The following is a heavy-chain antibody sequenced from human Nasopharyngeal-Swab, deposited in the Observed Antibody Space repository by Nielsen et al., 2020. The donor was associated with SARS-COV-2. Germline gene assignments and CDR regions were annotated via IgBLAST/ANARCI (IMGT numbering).Heavy chain of an antibody. CDR3: ARGIAVAGFGSYYYYYYMDV. CDR1: GYTFTSYG. J-gene: IGHJ6*03. V-gene: IGHV1-18*01. CDR2: ISAYNGNT. Sequence: ASVKVSCKASGYTFTSYGISWVRQAPGQGLEWMGWISAYNGNTNYAQKLQGRVTMTTDTSTSTAYMELSSLRSEDTAVYYCARGIAVAGFGSYYYYYYMDVWGKGTTVTVSS. D-gene: IGHD6-19*01.